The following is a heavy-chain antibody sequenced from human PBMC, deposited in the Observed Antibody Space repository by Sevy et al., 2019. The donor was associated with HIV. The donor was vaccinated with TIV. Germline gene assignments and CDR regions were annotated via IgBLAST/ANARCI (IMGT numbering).Heavy chain of an antibody. J-gene: IGHJ3*02. D-gene: IGHD3-3*01. Sequence: SETMSLTCTVSGGSISSYYWSWIRQPAGKGVEWIGRIYTSGSTNYNPSLKSRVTMSVDTSKNQFSLKLSSVTAADTAVYYCARVARITIFGVADRGAFDIWGQGTMVTVSS. CDR2: IYTSGST. CDR3: ARVARITIFGVADRGAFDI. CDR1: GGSISSYY. V-gene: IGHV4-4*07.